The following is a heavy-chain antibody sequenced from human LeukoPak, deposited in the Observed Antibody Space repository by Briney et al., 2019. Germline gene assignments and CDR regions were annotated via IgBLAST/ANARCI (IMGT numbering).Heavy chain of an antibody. V-gene: IGHV4-61*02. D-gene: IGHD3-22*01. Sequence: SQTLSLTCTVSGGPINSGSYSWTWIRQPAGKGLEWIGRIHISGSTHYTPSLKSRVTISVDTSKNQFSLKLSSVTAADTAVYYCARADRSGYFGNVVAFDIWGQGTMVTVSS. J-gene: IGHJ3*02. CDR1: GGPINSGSYS. CDR3: ARADRSGYFGNVVAFDI. CDR2: IHISGST.